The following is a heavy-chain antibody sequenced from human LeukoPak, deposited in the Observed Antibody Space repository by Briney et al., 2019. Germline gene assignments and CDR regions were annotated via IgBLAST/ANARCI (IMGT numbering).Heavy chain of an antibody. CDR1: GYSFTSYW. Sequence: GESLKISCKGSGYSFTSYWIGWVRQMPGKGLEWMGIIYPGDSDTRYSPSFQGRVTISADKSISTAYLQWSSLTASDTAMYYCARHARSTSPRDETDYYYYMDVWGKGTTVTVSS. CDR3: ARHARSTSPRDETDYYYYMDV. V-gene: IGHV5-51*01. J-gene: IGHJ6*03. CDR2: IYPGDSDT. D-gene: IGHD2-21*02.